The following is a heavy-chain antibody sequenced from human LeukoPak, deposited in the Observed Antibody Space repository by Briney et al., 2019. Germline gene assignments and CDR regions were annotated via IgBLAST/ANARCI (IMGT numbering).Heavy chain of an antibody. CDR1: GGSISSYY. CDR3: AIDYGGNLYYYYYMDV. CDR2: IYYSGST. D-gene: IGHD4-23*01. J-gene: IGHJ6*03. V-gene: IGHV4-59*01. Sequence: PSETLSLTCTVSGGSISSYYWSWIRQPPGKGLEWIGYIYYSGSTNYNPSLKSRVTISVDTSKNQFSLKLSSVTAADTAVYYCAIDYGGNLYYYYYMDVWGKGTTVTVSS.